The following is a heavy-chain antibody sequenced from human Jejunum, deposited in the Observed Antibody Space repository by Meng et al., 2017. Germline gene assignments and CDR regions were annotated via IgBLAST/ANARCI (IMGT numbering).Heavy chain of an antibody. D-gene: IGHD3-9*01. V-gene: IGHV3-11*01. CDR1: EFAFSDFY. CDR3: ARRGPDNFDI. CDR2: ISSGVDTI. J-gene: IGHJ3*02. Sequence: GESLKISCAASEFAFSDFYMSWIRQAPGKGLEWVSHISSGVDTIFNADSVKGRFVISRDNAKNSLYLQMNSLRAEDTAVDYCARRGPDNFDIWGQGTMVTVSS.